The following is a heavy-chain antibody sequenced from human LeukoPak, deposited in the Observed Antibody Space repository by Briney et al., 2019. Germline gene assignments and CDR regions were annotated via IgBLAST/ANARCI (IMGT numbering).Heavy chain of an antibody. V-gene: IGHV4-59*01. CDR1: GGSISSYY. CDR3: ARGATVAGTFDY. D-gene: IGHD6-19*01. CDR2: IYYSGST. Sequence: PSETLSLTCTVSGGSISSYYWSWIRQPPGKGLEWIGYIYYSGSTNYNPSLKSRATISVDTSKNQFSLKLSSVTAPDTAVYYCARGATVAGTFDYWGQGTLVTVSS. J-gene: IGHJ4*01.